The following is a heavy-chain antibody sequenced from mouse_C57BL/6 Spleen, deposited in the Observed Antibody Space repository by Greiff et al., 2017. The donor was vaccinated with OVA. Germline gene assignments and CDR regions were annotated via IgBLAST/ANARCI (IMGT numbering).Heavy chain of an antibody. Sequence: EVQVVESGPELVKPGASVKISCKASGYSFTGYYMNWVKQSPEKSLEWIGEINPSTGGTTYNQKFKAKATLTVDKSSSTAYMQLKSLTSEDSAVYYCARSDKDYWGQGTSVTVSS. CDR1: GYSFTGYY. CDR3: ARSDKDY. J-gene: IGHJ4*01. CDR2: INPSTGGT. V-gene: IGHV1-42*01.